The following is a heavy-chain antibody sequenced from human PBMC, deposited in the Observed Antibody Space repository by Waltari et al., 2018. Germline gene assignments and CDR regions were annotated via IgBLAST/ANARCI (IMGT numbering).Heavy chain of an antibody. V-gene: IGHV4-34*01. D-gene: IGHD4-17*01. CDR1: GGSFSGYY. CDR2: IKHSGST. J-gene: IGHJ6*02. CDR3: ARKGTVTVTSMDV. Sequence: QVQLQQWGAGLLQPSETLSLTCAVYGGSFSGYYWTCIRPHPGKGLEWIGAIKHSGSTNYNPSLKSRVAISVDTSKNQFSLKLSSVTAADTAVYYCARKGTVTVTSMDVWGQGTTVTVSS.